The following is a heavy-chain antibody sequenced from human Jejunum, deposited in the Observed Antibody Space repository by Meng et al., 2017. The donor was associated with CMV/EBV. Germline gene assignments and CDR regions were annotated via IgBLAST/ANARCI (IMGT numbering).Heavy chain of an antibody. CDR2: ITTDGTT. CDR1: GFTFSTYW. V-gene: IGHV3-74*01. Sequence: EGHLWEPGGGLVPPGGSLRLACAASGFTFSTYWMHWVRQEPGKGLLWVSRITTDGTTNYADSVKGRFSISRDNAKNTLYLQMNSLRAEDTGVYYCTGLDYWGQGTLVTVSS. CDR3: TGLDY. J-gene: IGHJ4*02.